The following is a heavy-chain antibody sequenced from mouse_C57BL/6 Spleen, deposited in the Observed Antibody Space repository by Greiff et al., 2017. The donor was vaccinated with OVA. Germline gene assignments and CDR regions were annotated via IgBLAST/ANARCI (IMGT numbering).Heavy chain of an antibody. V-gene: IGHV1-26*01. CDR2: INPNNGGT. CDR3: ATYYYGSSDGYFDD. J-gene: IGHJ1*03. Sequence: EVQLQQSGPELVKPGASVKISCKASGYTFTDYYMNWVKQSHGKSLEWIGDINPNNGGTSYNQKFKGKATLTVDKSSSTAYMELRSLTSEDSAVYYCATYYYGSSDGYFDDWGTGTTVTVSS. CDR1: GYTFTDYY. D-gene: IGHD1-1*01.